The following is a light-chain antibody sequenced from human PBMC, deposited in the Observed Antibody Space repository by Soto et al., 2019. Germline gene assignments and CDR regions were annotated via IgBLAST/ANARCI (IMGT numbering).Light chain of an antibody. CDR1: QSIGRW. CDR3: QQYDNSAPT. Sequence: DIQMTQSPSTLSASVGDRVTITCRASQSIGRWLAWYQQKPGRAPNLLLYKASSLQSGVPSRFSGRGAGTEFTLTITSLQPDDFATYYCQQYDNSAPTFGQGTKLEIK. CDR2: KAS. V-gene: IGKV1-5*03. J-gene: IGKJ2*01.